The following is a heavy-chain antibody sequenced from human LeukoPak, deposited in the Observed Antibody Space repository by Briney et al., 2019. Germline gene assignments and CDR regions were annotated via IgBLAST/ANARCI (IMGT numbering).Heavy chain of an antibody. D-gene: IGHD3-16*02. CDR1: GYTFTGYD. J-gene: IGHJ4*02. V-gene: IGHV1-2*06. Sequence: VASVKVSCKTSGYTFTGYDIHWVRQAPGQGLEWMGRINPNSGGTNYAQRFQGRVTMTRDASISTAYMELSRLKSDDTATYYCARGPLRLGEFSFLGTINWGQGTLVTVSS. CDR2: INPNSGGT. CDR3: ARGPLRLGEFSFLGTIN.